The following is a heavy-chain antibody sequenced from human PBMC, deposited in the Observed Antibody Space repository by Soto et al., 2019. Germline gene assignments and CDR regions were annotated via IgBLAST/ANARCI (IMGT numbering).Heavy chain of an antibody. D-gene: IGHD1-1*01. V-gene: IGHV1-69*13. Sequence: SVKVSCKASGGTFSSYAISWVRQAPGQGLEWMGGIIPIFGTANYAQKFQGRVTITADESTSTAYMELSSLRSEDTAVYYCAGPRVPGTTHEAFDVWGQGTMVTFSS. CDR3: AGPRVPGTTHEAFDV. CDR2: IIPIFGTA. J-gene: IGHJ3*01. CDR1: GGTFSSYA.